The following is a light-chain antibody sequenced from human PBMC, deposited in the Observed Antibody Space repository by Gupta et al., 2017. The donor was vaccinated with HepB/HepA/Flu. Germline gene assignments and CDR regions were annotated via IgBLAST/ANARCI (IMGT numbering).Light chain of an antibody. CDR1: QGISSW. CDR2: GAS. Sequence: DIPMTQSPSSVSASVGDRVTITCRASQGISSWLAWYQQKPGKAPKLLIYGASRMHSGVPSRFSGSGSGTDFTLTISSLEPEDFGIYYCQHANSFPWTFGQGTQVEIK. CDR3: QHANSFPWT. J-gene: IGKJ1*01. V-gene: IGKV1-12*02.